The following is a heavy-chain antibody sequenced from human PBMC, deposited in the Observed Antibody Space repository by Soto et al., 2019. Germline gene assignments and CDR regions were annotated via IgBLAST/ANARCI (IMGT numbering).Heavy chain of an antibody. CDR1: GCTFSSYA. Sequence: GGPLRLSCAASGCTFSSYAMSWVRQGPGKGLEWVSAISGSGGSTYYADSVKGRFTISRDNSKNTLYLQMNSLRAEDTAVYYCAKQWIQLWVEAFDIWGQGTMVTVSS. D-gene: IGHD5-18*01. V-gene: IGHV3-23*01. J-gene: IGHJ3*02. CDR3: AKQWIQLWVEAFDI. CDR2: ISGSGGST.